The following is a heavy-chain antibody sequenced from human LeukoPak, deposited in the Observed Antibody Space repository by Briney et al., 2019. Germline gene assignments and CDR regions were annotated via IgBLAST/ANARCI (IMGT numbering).Heavy chain of an antibody. J-gene: IGHJ4*02. CDR1: GFTFSSYS. D-gene: IGHD3-10*01. CDR2: ISSSSSYI. Sequence: GGSLRLSCAASGFTFSSYSMNWVRQAPGKGLEWVSSISSSSSYIYYADSVKGRFTISRDNAKNSLYLQMNSLRAEDTAVYYCAKSLYGSGSYYNVADYWGQGTLVTVSS. V-gene: IGHV3-21*01. CDR3: AKSLYGSGSYYNVADY.